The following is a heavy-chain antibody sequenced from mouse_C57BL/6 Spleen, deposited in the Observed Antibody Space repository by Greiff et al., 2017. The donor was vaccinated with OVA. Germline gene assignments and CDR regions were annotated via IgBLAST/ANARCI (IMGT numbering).Heavy chain of an antibody. CDR1: GYTFTDYY. D-gene: IGHD4-1*01. Sequence: EVQLQQSGPELVKPGASVKISCKASGYTFTDYYMNWVKQSHGKSLEWIGDINPNNGGTSYNQKFKGKAPLTVDKSSSTAYMELRSLTSEDSAVYYCARGGTGGKDYWGQGTTLTVSS. CDR3: ARGGTGGKDY. V-gene: IGHV1-26*01. CDR2: INPNNGGT. J-gene: IGHJ2*01.